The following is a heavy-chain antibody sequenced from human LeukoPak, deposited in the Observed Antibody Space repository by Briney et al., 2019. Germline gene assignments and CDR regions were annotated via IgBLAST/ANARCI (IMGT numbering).Heavy chain of an antibody. Sequence: SETLSLTCTVSGGSISSGSYYWSWIRQPAGKGLEWIGRIYTSGCTNYNPSLKSRVTISVDTSKNQFSLKLSSVTAADTAVYYCARDPSDYYGSGSDSNEDYWGQGTLVTVSS. CDR3: ARDPSDYYGSGSDSNEDY. CDR1: GGSISSGSYY. D-gene: IGHD3-10*01. CDR2: IYTSGCT. J-gene: IGHJ4*02. V-gene: IGHV4-61*02.